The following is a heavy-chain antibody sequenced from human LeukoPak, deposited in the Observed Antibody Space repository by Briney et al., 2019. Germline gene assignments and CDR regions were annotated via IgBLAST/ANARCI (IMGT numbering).Heavy chain of an antibody. CDR2: INPNSGGT. Sequence: ASVKVSCKASGYTFTGYYMHWVRQAPGQGLEWMGRINPNSGGTNYAQRFQGRVTMTRDTSISTAYMELSRLRSDDTAVYYCARVPIQAYNWFDPWGQGTLVTVSS. CDR1: GYTFTGYY. J-gene: IGHJ5*02. V-gene: IGHV1-2*06. CDR3: ARVPIQAYNWFDP.